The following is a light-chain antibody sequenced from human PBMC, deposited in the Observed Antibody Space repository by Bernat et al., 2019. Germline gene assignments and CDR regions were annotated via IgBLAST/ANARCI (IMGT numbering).Light chain of an antibody. Sequence: EIVLTQSPGTLTLSPGERATLSCRASQSVSNSYLAWYQQKPGQAPRLLIYGASSRATGIPDRFSGSGSVTDFTLTISRLEPEDFAVYYCQNYGSSPFTFGPATRVDIK. V-gene: IGKV3-20*01. J-gene: IGKJ3*01. CDR1: QSVSNSY. CDR2: GAS. CDR3: QNYGSSPFT.